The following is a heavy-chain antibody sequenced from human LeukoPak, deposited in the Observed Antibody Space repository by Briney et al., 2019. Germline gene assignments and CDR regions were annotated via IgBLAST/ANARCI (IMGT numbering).Heavy chain of an antibody. Sequence: SETLSLTCTVSGYSISNDYYWGWIRQPPGKGLEWIGSIHHSGRTYYNPSLKSRVTISVDTSKNQFSLKLSSVTAADTAVYYCAGPSGRYYYYYMDVWGKGTTVTVSS. CDR3: AGPSGRYYYYYMDV. J-gene: IGHJ6*03. CDR2: IHHSGRT. CDR1: GYSISNDYY. V-gene: IGHV4-38-2*02.